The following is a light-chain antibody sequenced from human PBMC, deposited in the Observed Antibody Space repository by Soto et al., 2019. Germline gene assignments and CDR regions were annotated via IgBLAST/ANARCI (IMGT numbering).Light chain of an antibody. CDR1: QGISNW. J-gene: IGKJ4*01. CDR2: AAS. CDR3: QKDNSAPHT. Sequence: DIQMTQSPSSLSASVGDKVTITCRASQGISNWLTWYQQKPGKVPKVLIYAASTLQSGVPSRFSDSGSGTDFTLTLSSLHPEDVATYYCQKDNSAPHTFGEGTKVEIK. V-gene: IGKV1-27*01.